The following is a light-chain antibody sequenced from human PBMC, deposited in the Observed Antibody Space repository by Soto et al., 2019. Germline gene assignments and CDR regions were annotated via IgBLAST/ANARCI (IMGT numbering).Light chain of an antibody. CDR2: EAS. CDR1: QNINKW. Sequence: DIQMTQSPSTLSASVGDRVTITCRASQNINKWLAWYQQKPGKAPKLLIYEASTLEGGVPSRFSGSGSGTEFTLTISSLQPDDFANYWCQQYKSYSTFGQGTKVDIK. V-gene: IGKV1-5*03. J-gene: IGKJ1*01. CDR3: QQYKSYST.